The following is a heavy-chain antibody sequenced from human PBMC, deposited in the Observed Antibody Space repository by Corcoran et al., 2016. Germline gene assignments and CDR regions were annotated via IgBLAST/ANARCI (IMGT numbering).Heavy chain of an antibody. Sequence: QVQLQESGPGLVKPSGTLSLTCAVSGGSISSSNWWSWVRQPPGKGLEWIGEIYHSGSTNYNPSLKSRVTISVDKSKNQFSLKLSSVTAADTAGYYCARVVGAAAGLPDYYYYGMDVWGQGTTVTVSS. CDR2: IYHSGST. D-gene: IGHD6-13*01. CDR1: GGSISSSNW. V-gene: IGHV4-4*02. CDR3: ARVVGAAAGLPDYYYYGMDV. J-gene: IGHJ6*02.